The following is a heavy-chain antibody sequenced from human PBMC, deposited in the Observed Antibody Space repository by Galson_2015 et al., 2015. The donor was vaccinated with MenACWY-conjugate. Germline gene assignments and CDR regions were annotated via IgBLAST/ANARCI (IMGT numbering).Heavy chain of an antibody. J-gene: IGHJ4*02. Sequence: SLRLSCAASGFTFSDYYMSWIRQAPGKGLEWVSYISSSSSYTNYADSVKGRFTISRDNAKNSLYLQMNSLRAEDTAVYYCARDGGVVTPYYFDYWGQGTLVTVSS. CDR3: ARDGGVVTPYYFDY. V-gene: IGHV3-11*06. CDR2: ISSSSSYT. D-gene: IGHD4-23*01. CDR1: GFTFSDYY.